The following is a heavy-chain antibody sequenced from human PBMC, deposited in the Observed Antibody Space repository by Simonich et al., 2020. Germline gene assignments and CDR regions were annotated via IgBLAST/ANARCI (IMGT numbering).Heavy chain of an antibody. J-gene: IGHJ3*02. CDR3: ARGRLTGDKGAFDI. CDR1: GYTFTGYY. D-gene: IGHD7-27*01. Sequence: QVQLVQSGAEVKKPGASVKVSCKASGYTFTGYYVHWVRQAPGQGLEWREWINPNSGGTNYAQKVQGRVTMTRDTSISTAYMELSRLRSDDTAVYYCARGRLTGDKGAFDIWGQGTMVTVSS. CDR2: INPNSGGT. V-gene: IGHV1-2*02.